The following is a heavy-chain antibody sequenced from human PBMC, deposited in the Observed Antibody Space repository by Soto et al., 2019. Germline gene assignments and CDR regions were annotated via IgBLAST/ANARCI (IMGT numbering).Heavy chain of an antibody. CDR2: ISYDGSNK. Sequence: QVQLVESGGGVVQPGRSLRLSCAASGFTFSSYGMHWVRQAPGKGLEWVAVISYDGSNKYYADSVKGRFTISRDNSKNTLYLKMNSLRAEDTAVYYCAKGREGRGSPGGWYRYYFDYWGQGTLVTVSS. J-gene: IGHJ4*02. V-gene: IGHV3-30*18. D-gene: IGHD6-19*01. CDR3: AKGREGRGSPGGWYRYYFDY. CDR1: GFTFSSYG.